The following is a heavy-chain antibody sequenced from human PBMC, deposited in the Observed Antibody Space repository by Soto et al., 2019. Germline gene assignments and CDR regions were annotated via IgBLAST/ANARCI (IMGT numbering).Heavy chain of an antibody. CDR1: GFTFSSYS. V-gene: IGHV3-21*01. J-gene: IGHJ4*02. D-gene: IGHD4-17*01. Sequence: PGGSLRLSCAASGFTFSSYSMNWVRQAPGKGLEWVSSISSSSSYIYYADSVKGRFTISRDNAKNSLYLQMNSLRAEDTAVYYCARDMSATTVTTSDFDYWGQGTLVTVSS. CDR3: ARDMSATTVTTSDFDY. CDR2: ISSSSSYI.